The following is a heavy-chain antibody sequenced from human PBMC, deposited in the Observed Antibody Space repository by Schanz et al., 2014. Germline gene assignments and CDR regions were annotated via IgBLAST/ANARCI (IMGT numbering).Heavy chain of an antibody. J-gene: IGHJ4*02. Sequence: QVQLVQSGAEVKKPGASVRVSCKASGYTFTTYAMSWVRQASGQGLEWMGWISVYTGNTKYGQKFQGRVTMTTDTSTSTAYMALTDLRSDDTAVYYCARDRRFFDRDDLYYFDSWGQGTLVTVSS. CDR2: ISVYTGNT. V-gene: IGHV1-18*01. D-gene: IGHD3-3*01. CDR1: GYTFTTYA. CDR3: ARDRRFFDRDDLYYFDS.